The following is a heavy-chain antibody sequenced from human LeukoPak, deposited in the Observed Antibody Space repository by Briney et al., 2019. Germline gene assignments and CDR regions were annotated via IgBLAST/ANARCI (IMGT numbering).Heavy chain of an antibody. CDR3: ARGVHGDYRWYFDL. CDR2: IHYSGST. CDR1: GGSISSYY. V-gene: IGHV4-59*01. D-gene: IGHD4-17*01. J-gene: IGHJ2*01. Sequence: PSETLSLTCTVSGGSISSYYWSWIRQPPGKGLEWIGYIHYSGSTNYNPSLKSRVTISVDTSKNQFSLKLSSVTAADTAVYYCARGVHGDYRWYFDLWGRGTLVTVSS.